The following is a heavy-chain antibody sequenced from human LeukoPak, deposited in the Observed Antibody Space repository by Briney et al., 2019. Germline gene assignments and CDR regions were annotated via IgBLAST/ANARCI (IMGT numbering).Heavy chain of an antibody. CDR1: GFSISSDYY. J-gene: IGHJ4*02. D-gene: IGHD2/OR15-2a*01. Sequence: SETLSLTCTVSGFSISSDYYWGWIRQPPGKGLEWLGSIYHRGSTYYNPSLKSRVTISIDTSKNQFSLKLSSVTAADTAVFYCARARYYKSTAYHDYFDSWGQGTLVTVS. CDR3: ARARYYKSTAYHDYFDS. CDR2: IYHRGST. V-gene: IGHV4-38-2*02.